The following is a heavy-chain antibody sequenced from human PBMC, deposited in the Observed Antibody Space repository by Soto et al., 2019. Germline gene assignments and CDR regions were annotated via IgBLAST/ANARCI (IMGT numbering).Heavy chain of an antibody. D-gene: IGHD2-2*01. V-gene: IGHV4-31*03. CDR2: IYYSGST. Sequence: SETLSLTCTVSGGSISSGGYYWSWIRQHPGKGLEWIGYIYYSGSTYYNPSLKSRVTISVDTSKNQFSLKLSSVTAADTAVYYCARGCRGVVVPSAILGFDPWGQGTLVTVSS. CDR3: ARGCRGVVVPSAILGFDP. J-gene: IGHJ5*02. CDR1: GGSISSGGYY.